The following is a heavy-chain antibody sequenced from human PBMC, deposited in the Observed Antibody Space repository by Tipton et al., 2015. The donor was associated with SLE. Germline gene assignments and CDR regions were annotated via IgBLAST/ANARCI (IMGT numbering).Heavy chain of an antibody. V-gene: IGHV4-59*01. CDR3: ARSPGRLRSMDY. Sequence: TLSLTCTVSSGSISSYYWSWIRQPPGKGLEWIGYIYYSGSTNYNPSLMSRVTISVDTSKNQFSLKLNSVTAADTAMYFCARSPGRLRSMDYWGQGTLVTVSS. D-gene: IGHD3-3*01. CDR1: SGSISSYY. CDR2: IYYSGST. J-gene: IGHJ4*02.